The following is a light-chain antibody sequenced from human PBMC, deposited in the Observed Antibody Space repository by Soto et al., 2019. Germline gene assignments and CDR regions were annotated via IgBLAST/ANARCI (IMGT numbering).Light chain of an antibody. J-gene: IGKJ4*01. CDR1: QGFASQ. Sequence: IQLTQSPSSVSASVGDRVTITCRAGQGFASQLAWYQQRPGKAPKLLIYDASNLETGVPSRFSGSGSGTDFTFTISSLQPEDIATYYCQQYDNLPRTFGGGTKVDIK. V-gene: IGKV1-33*01. CDR2: DAS. CDR3: QQYDNLPRT.